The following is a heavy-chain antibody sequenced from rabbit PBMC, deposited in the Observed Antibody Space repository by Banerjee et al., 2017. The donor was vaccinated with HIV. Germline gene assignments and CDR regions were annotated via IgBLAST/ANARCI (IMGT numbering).Heavy chain of an antibody. V-gene: IGHV1S7*01. J-gene: IGHJ4*01. Sequence: QLKETGGGLVQPGGSLTLSCKASGFDFSSSYYMFWVRQAPGKGLEWIGYIDPVFGGTYYANWVNGRFTISSHNAQNTLYLQLNSLTAADTATYFCARDAGGHVYMDYFKLWGPGTLVTVS. CDR3: ARDAGGHVYMDYFKL. CDR1: GFDFSSSYY. D-gene: IGHD4-2*01. CDR2: IDPVFGGT.